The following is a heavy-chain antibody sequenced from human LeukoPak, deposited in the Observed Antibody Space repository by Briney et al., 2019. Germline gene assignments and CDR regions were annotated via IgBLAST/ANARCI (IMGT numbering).Heavy chain of an antibody. D-gene: IGHD4-17*01. Sequence: GGSLRLSCAASGFTLSSFAXXXXXXXXXXXXXXXXXIVGSGASTYYADSVKGRFTISRDNSKNTLHLQMNSLRAEDTAIYHCAKVGVVGDYNWFFDLWGRGTLVTVSS. V-gene: IGHV3-23*01. CDR2: IVGSGAST. CDR3: AKVGVVGDYNWFFDL. CDR1: GFTLSSFA. J-gene: IGHJ2*01.